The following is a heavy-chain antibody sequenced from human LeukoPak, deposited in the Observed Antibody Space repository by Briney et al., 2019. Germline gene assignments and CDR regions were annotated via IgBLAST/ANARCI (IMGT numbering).Heavy chain of an antibody. CDR2: INPNSGGT. Sequence: ASVKVSCEASGYTFTGYYMHWVRQAPGQGLEWMGWINPNSGGTNYAQEFQGWVTMTRDTSISTAYMELSRLRSDDTAVYYCARDRIAVAGDDAFDIWGQGTMVTVSS. J-gene: IGHJ3*02. D-gene: IGHD6-19*01. V-gene: IGHV1-2*04. CDR3: ARDRIAVAGDDAFDI. CDR1: GYTFTGYY.